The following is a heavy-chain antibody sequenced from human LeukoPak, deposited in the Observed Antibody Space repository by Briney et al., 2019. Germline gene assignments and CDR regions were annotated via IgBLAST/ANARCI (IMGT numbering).Heavy chain of an antibody. CDR2: FDPEDGET. J-gene: IGHJ5*02. Sequence: WASVKVSCKVSGYTLTELSMHWVRQAPGKGLEWMGGFDPEDGETIYAQKFQGRVTMTEDTSTDTAYMELSSLRSEDTAVYYCARGYDILTGHNWFDPWGQGTLVTVSS. D-gene: IGHD3-9*01. CDR1: GYTLTELS. CDR3: ARGYDILTGHNWFDP. V-gene: IGHV1-24*01.